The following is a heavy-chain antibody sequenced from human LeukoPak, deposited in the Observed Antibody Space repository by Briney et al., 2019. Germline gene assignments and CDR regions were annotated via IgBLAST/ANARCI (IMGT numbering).Heavy chain of an antibody. V-gene: IGHV1-8*01. D-gene: IGHD1/OR15-1a*01. J-gene: IGHJ4*02. CDR3: ALNWNSLNY. CDR1: GYTFTSYD. Sequence: SVXVSCKTSGYTFTSYDIIWVRQATGQGLEWMGWMSPNSGNTVYAQRFQGRVTMTRDTSVTTAYMELSGLTSDDTAVYYCALNWNSLNYWGQGTLVTVSS. CDR2: MSPNSGNT.